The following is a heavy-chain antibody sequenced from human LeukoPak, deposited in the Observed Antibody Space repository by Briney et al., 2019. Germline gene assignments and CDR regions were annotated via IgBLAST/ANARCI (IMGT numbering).Heavy chain of an antibody. J-gene: IGHJ3*02. Sequence: ASVKVSCKASGYTFTGYYMHWVRQAPGQGLEWMGWINPNSGGTNYAQKFQGRVTMTRDTSISTAYMELSRLRSDDTAVYYCARADTAMVLSAFDIWGQGTMVTVS. V-gene: IGHV1-2*02. CDR1: GYTFTGYY. CDR2: INPNSGGT. CDR3: ARADTAMVLSAFDI. D-gene: IGHD5-18*01.